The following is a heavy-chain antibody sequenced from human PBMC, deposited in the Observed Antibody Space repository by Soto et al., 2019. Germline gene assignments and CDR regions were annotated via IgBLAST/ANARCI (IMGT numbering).Heavy chain of an antibody. V-gene: IGHV3-30*18. CDR1: GFTFSSYG. Sequence: GGSLRLSCAASGFTFSSYGMHWVRQAPGKGLEWVAVISYDGSNKYYADSVKGRFTISRDNSKNTLYLQMNSLRAEDTAVYYCAKDSAKVSYFDYWGQGTLVTVSS. J-gene: IGHJ4*02. CDR3: AKDSAKVSYFDY. CDR2: ISYDGSNK. D-gene: IGHD5-18*01.